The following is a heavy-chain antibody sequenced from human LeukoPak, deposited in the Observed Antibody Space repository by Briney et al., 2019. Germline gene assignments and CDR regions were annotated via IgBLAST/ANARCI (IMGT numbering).Heavy chain of an antibody. CDR3: ARDLKIVATIPPIDF. CDR1: GFTISGYS. Sequence: GGSLRLTCAASGFTISGYSMNGVRQAPGKGLEWVSSISSSSSYIYYAGSVKGRFTISRDNAKNSLYLQKNSLRAEDTAVYYCARDLKIVATIPPIDFWGRGTLVSVSS. D-gene: IGHD5-12*01. V-gene: IGHV3-21*01. CDR2: ISSSSSYI. J-gene: IGHJ4*02.